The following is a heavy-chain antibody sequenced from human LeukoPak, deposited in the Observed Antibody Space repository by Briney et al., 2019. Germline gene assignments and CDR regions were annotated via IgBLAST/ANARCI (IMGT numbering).Heavy chain of an antibody. CDR2: IQYDGSNK. J-gene: IGHJ4*02. CDR3: ARDLEQLWLGY. Sequence: GGSLRLSCAASGFTFSSFGMHWVRQAPGKGLEWVAFIQYDGSNKYYADSVKGRFTISRDNSKNTLYLQMNSLRAEDTAVYYCARDLEQLWLGYWGQGTLVTVSS. CDR1: GFTFSSFG. V-gene: IGHV3-30*02. D-gene: IGHD5-18*01.